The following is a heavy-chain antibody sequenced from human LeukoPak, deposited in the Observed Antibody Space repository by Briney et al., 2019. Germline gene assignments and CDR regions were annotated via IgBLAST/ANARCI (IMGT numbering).Heavy chain of an antibody. V-gene: IGHV3-48*01. Sequence: GGSLRLSCAASGFTFSSYSMNWVRQAPGKGLEWVSYISSSSSTIYYADSVKGRFTISRDNSKNTLYLQMNSLRAEDTAVYYCAKDRGRNYYDSSGSGSDYWGQGTLVTVSS. D-gene: IGHD3-22*01. CDR1: GFTFSSYS. CDR2: ISSSSSTI. CDR3: AKDRGRNYYDSSGSGSDY. J-gene: IGHJ4*02.